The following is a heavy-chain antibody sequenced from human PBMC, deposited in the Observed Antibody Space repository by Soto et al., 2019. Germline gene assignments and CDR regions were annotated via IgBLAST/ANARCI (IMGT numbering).Heavy chain of an antibody. CDR2: IHYSGST. J-gene: IGHJ4*02. V-gene: IGHV4-59*01. CDR1: GSSISGFY. Sequence: PSETLSLTSIVSGSSISGFYWSWNRQPPGKGLEWIGNIHYSGSTNNNPSRKSRVTISVDMSKNQFSLKVDSVTAADTAVYYCARVGGYYGDYPNFDYWGQGMLVTVSS. CDR3: ARVGGYYGDYPNFDY. D-gene: IGHD4-17*01.